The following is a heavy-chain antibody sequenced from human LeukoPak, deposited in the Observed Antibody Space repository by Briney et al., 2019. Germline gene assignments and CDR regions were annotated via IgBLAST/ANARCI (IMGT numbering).Heavy chain of an antibody. CDR2: ISYNGDGT. D-gene: IGHD3-3*01. Sequence: GGSLGISCAASGFSFSKFAMHWLRRAPGGGLESVSGISYNGDGTYFANSVKGRFTISKNNSKKTLYLQVGRLSVEDMGVYYCERGNFWSGYTYQDYFYYMDVWGKGTAVTVSS. CDR3: ERGNFWSGYTYQDYFYYMDV. V-gene: IGHV3-64*01. CDR1: GFSFSKFA. J-gene: IGHJ6*03.